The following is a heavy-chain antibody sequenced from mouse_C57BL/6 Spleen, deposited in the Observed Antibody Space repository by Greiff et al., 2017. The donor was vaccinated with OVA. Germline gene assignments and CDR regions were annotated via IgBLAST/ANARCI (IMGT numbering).Heavy chain of an antibody. D-gene: IGHD1-1*01. Sequence: VQLQQSGAELVRPGASVTLSCKASGYTFTDYEMHWVKQTPVHGLEWIGAIDPDTGGTAYNQKFKGKAILTADKSSSTAYMELRSLTSEDSAVYYCTRDYGSCWCADWGKGTLVTVSA. CDR2: IDPDTGGT. CDR3: TRDYGSCWCAD. J-gene: IGHJ3*01. CDR1: GYTFTDYE. V-gene: IGHV1-15*01.